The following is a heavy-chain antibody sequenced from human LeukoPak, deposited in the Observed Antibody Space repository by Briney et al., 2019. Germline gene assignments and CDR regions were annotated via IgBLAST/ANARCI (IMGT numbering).Heavy chain of an antibody. J-gene: IGHJ4*02. CDR3: ARDYYDSSGYGY. V-gene: IGHV1-2*02. Sequence: ASVKVSCKASGYTFTGYHMHWVRQAPGQGLEWMGWINPNSGGTNYAQKFQGRVTMTRDTSISTAYMELSRLRSDDTAVYYCARDYYDSSGYGYWGQGTVVTVSS. D-gene: IGHD3-22*01. CDR1: GYTFTGYH. CDR2: INPNSGGT.